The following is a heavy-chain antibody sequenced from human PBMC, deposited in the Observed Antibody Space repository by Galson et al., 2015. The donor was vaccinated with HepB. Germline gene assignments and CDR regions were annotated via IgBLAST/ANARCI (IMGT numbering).Heavy chain of an antibody. Sequence: TLSLTCTVSSGSISSGGFYWGWIRQPPGKGLEWIGSVFYSGSAYYNPSLRSRVTISVDSSKNQFSLNLSSMTAADTAVYFCAKVVVPAAIATAFDFWGQGILVTVSS. J-gene: IGHJ4*02. CDR3: AKVVVPAAIATAFDF. D-gene: IGHD2-2*01. CDR2: VFYSGSA. CDR1: SGSISSGGFY. V-gene: IGHV4-39*07.